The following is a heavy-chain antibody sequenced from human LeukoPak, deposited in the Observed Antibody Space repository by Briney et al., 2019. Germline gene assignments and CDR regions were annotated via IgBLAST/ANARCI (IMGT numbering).Heavy chain of an antibody. Sequence: GGSLRLSCAASGFTFSSYSMKWVRQAPGKGLEGVSYISSSSSTIYYADSVKGRFTISRDNAKNSLYLQMNSLRAEDTAVYYCARTYYDILTGYNPYFDYWGQGILVTVSS. CDR2: ISSSSSTI. D-gene: IGHD3-9*01. J-gene: IGHJ4*02. V-gene: IGHV3-48*01. CDR1: GFTFSSYS. CDR3: ARTYYDILTGYNPYFDY.